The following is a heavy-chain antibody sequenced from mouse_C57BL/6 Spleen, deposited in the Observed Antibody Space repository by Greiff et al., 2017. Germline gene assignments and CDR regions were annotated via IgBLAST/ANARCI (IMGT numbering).Heavy chain of an antibody. CDR3: ARSRFTTVVATNFDV. J-gene: IGHJ1*03. Sequence: QVQLQQSGPELVKPGASVKISCKASGYAFSSSWMNWVKQRPGKGLEWIGRIYPGDGDTNYNGKFKGKATLTADKSSSTAYMQLSSLTSEDSAVYFWARSRFTTVVATNFDVWGTGTTVTVSS. V-gene: IGHV1-82*01. CDR2: IYPGDGDT. CDR1: GYAFSSSW. D-gene: IGHD1-1*01.